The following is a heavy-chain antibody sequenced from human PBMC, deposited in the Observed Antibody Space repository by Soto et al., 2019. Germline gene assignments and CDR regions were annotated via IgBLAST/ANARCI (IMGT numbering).Heavy chain of an antibody. V-gene: IGHV3-49*04. CDR1: GFTFGDYA. CDR2: IRSKAYGGTT. CDR3: TRGGGYSYGYVYWFDP. J-gene: IGHJ5*02. Sequence: GVLRLSCTASGFTFGDYAMSWVRQAPGKGLEWVGFIRSKAYGGTTEYAASVKGRFTISRDDSKSIAYLQMNSLKTEDTAVYYCTRGGGYSYGYVYWFDPWGQGTLVTVSS. D-gene: IGHD5-18*01.